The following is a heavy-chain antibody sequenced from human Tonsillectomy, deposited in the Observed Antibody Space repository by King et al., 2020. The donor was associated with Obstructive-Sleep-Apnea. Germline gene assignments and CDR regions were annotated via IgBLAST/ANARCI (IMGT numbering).Heavy chain of an antibody. D-gene: IGHD5-18*01. J-gene: IGHJ6*02. V-gene: IGHV3-48*04. CDR1: GFTFSTYS. CDR2: ISSSSTTR. CDR3: AREAGADIAVVDYYYGLDV. Sequence: DVQLVQSGGGLVQPGGSLRLSCVASGFTFSTYSMNWVRQAPGKGLEWVSYISSSSTTRYYADSVKGRFTISRDNAKNSLYLQMNSLRAEDTAVYYCAREAGADIAVVDYYYGLDVWGLGTTVTVSS.